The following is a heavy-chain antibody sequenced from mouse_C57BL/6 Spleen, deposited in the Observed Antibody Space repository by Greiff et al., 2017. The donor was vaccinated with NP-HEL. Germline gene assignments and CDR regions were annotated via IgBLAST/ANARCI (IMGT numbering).Heavy chain of an antibody. CDR2: IYPGDGDT. D-gene: IGHD2-10*01. J-gene: IGHJ1*03. V-gene: IGHV1-80*01. Sequence: VQLQQSGAELVKPGASVKISCKASGYAFSSYWMNWVKQRPGKGLEWIGQIYPGDGDTNYNGKFKGKATLTADKSSSTAYMQLSSLTSEDAAVYFCARSGLLPWYFDVWGTGTTVTVSS. CDR1: GYAFSSYW. CDR3: ARSGLLPWYFDV.